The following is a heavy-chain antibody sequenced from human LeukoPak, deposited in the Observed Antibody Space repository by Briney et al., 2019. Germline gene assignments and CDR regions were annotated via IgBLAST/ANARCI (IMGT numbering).Heavy chain of an antibody. Sequence: SETLSLTCTVSGGSISSYYWSWIRQPPGKGLEWIGYIYYSGSTNYNPSLKSRVTISVDTSKNQFSLKLSSVTAADTAVYYCARGMGAQFDYWGLGTLVTVSS. D-gene: IGHD1-26*01. CDR1: GGSISSYY. CDR3: ARGMGAQFDY. CDR2: IYYSGST. V-gene: IGHV4-59*01. J-gene: IGHJ4*02.